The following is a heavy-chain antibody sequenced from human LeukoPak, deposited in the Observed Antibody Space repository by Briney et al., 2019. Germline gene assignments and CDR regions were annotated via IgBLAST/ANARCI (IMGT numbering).Heavy chain of an antibody. Sequence: PSETLSLTCAVYGGSFSGYYWSWIRQPPGKGLEWIGYIYYSGSTNYNPSLKSRVTISVDTSKNQFSLKLSSVTAADTAVYCCARSSYSSSWYFDYWGQGTLVTVSS. CDR1: GGSFSGYY. V-gene: IGHV4-59*01. D-gene: IGHD6-13*01. J-gene: IGHJ4*02. CDR2: IYYSGST. CDR3: ARSSYSSSWYFDY.